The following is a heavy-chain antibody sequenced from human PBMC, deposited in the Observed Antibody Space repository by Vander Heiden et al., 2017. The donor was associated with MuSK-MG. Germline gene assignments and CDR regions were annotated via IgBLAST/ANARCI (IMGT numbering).Heavy chain of an antibody. J-gene: IGHJ5*02. CDR1: GGSVSSSSYC. Sequence: QLQLQESGPGLVKPSETLSLTCTVSGGSVSSSSYCWGWIRQPPGTGLEWIGSISYSGTPYYSPSLKSRVTISVDTSKNQFALKLTSVTAADTAVYYCARQIATTYDYGSRDLNWFDPWGQGTLVTVSS. CDR3: ARQIATTYDYGSRDLNWFDP. D-gene: IGHD3-10*01. V-gene: IGHV4-39*01. CDR2: ISYSGTP.